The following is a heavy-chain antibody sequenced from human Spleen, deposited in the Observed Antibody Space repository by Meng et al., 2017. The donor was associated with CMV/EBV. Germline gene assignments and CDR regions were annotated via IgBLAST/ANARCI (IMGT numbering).Heavy chain of an antibody. J-gene: IGHJ4*02. CDR1: DGYKSHRWYD. V-gene: IGHV4-31*02. CDR3: ANRLHFAGNFFDN. CDR2: IYYSRSS. Sequence: VSDGYKSHRWYDSSWIRQHPGRGLASIGYIYYSRSSCYNPYLESRTAISLKTSKKQFYLRLISVTAADAAVYYCANRLHFAGNFFDNWGQGTLVTVSS.